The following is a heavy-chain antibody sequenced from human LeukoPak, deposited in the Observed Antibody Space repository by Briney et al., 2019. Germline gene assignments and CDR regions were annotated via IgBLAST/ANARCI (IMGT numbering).Heavy chain of an antibody. J-gene: IGHJ6*03. V-gene: IGHV3-30*04. Sequence: GGSLRLSCAASGFTFSSYAMHWVRQAPGKGLEWVAVISYDGSNKYYADSVKGRFTISRDNSKNTLYLQMNSLRAEDTAVYYCASFSIRTGAYYLDVWGKGTTVAVSS. CDR2: ISYDGSNK. CDR3: ASFSIRTGAYYLDV. D-gene: IGHD2/OR15-2a*01. CDR1: GFTFSSYA.